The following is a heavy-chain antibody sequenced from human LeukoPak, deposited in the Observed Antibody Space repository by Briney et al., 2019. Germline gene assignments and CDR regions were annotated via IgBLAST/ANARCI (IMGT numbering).Heavy chain of an antibody. V-gene: IGHV3-23*01. D-gene: IGHD2-15*01. CDR2: ISGGGGST. J-gene: IGHJ4*02. CDR1: GFTFSSYA. Sequence: GGSLRLSCAASGFTFSSYAMSWVRQAPGKGLEWVSTISGGGGSTYYADSVKGRFTISRDNSKNTLYLQMNSLRAEDTAVYYCAKDRSVVVVAACDYWGQGTLVTVSS. CDR3: AKDRSVVVVAACDY.